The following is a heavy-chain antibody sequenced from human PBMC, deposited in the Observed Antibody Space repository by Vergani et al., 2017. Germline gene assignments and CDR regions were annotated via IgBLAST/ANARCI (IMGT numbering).Heavy chain of an antibody. J-gene: IGHJ3*01. CDR3: ARRAERWETLLRDDFDV. Sequence: QLQLQESGPGLVQPSETLSLTCSVSGGSISSSAYYWSWIRLAPGKGLEWIGEINHSGTINYNPTLKSPFNVSIDTSRDHFSLKLRSVSAADTAVYFCARRAERWETLLRDDFDVWGQGTFVTVSP. V-gene: IGHV4-39*02. D-gene: IGHD1-26*01. CDR2: INHSGTI. CDR1: GGSISSSAYY.